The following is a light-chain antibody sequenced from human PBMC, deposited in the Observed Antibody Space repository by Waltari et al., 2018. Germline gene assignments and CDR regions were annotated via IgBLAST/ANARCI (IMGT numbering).Light chain of an antibody. J-gene: IGLJ2*01. Sequence: QSALTQPHSASGSPGQSVTIPCPGTSRDVGGYNYVSWYQQHPGQAPKLMIYEVSKRPSGVPDRFSGSKSGNTASLTVSGLQAEDEADYYCSSYAGSNNLIFGGGTKLTVL. V-gene: IGLV2-8*01. CDR1: SRDVGGYNY. CDR3: SSYAGSNNLI. CDR2: EVS.